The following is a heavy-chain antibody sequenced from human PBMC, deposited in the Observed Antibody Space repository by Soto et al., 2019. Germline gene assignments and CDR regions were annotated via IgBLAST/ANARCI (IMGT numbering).Heavy chain of an antibody. Sequence: PGGSLRLSCAASGFTFSDYYMSWIRQAPGKGLEWVSYISSSGSTIYYADSVKGRFTISRDNAKNSLYLQMNSLRAEDTAVYYCARDAITMVYYGMDVWGQGTTVTVSS. V-gene: IGHV3-11*01. J-gene: IGHJ6*02. CDR3: ARDAITMVYYGMDV. D-gene: IGHD3-10*01. CDR2: ISSSGSTI. CDR1: GFTFSDYY.